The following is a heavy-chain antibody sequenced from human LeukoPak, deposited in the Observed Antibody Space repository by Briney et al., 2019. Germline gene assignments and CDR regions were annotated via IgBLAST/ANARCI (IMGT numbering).Heavy chain of an antibody. CDR2: INSNTGGT. Sequence: ASVKVSCKASGYTFTGYYIHWVRQAPGQGLEWIGWINSNTGGTDYAQNFQGRVTMTRDTSINTAYMELSRLRSDDTAVYYCARGKRGEYGSGSYYSYYFDSWGQGTLVTVSS. CDR3: ARGKRGEYGSGSYYSYYFDS. D-gene: IGHD3-10*01. J-gene: IGHJ4*02. V-gene: IGHV1-2*02. CDR1: GYTFTGYY.